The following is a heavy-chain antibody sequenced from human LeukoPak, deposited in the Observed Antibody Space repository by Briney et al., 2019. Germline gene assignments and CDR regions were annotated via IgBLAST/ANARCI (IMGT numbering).Heavy chain of an antibody. V-gene: IGHV3-21*01. D-gene: IGHD3-22*01. J-gene: IGHJ5*02. Sequence: GGSLRLSCAASGFTFSSYSMNWVRQAPGKGLEWVSSISSSSSYIYYADSAKGRFTISRDNAKNSLYLQMNSLRAEDTAVYYCARVDYYDSSGYYTPNWFDPWGQGTLVTVSS. CDR1: GFTFSSYS. CDR3: ARVDYYDSSGYYTPNWFDP. CDR2: ISSSSSYI.